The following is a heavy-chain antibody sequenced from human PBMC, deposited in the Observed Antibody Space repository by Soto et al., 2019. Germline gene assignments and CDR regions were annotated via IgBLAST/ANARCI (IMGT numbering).Heavy chain of an antibody. V-gene: IGHV3-23*01. CDR2: ISGMGGST. CDR3: ARSDANPICGWGTHGMDV. J-gene: IGHJ6*02. Sequence: GNPKLSFAGSGFNISNYAMNWVRKTAGKGLEWVSAISGMGGSTKHADSVTGRFIIPRDNCKNKLYLQMNSLRADDAAIYYCARSDANPICGWGTHGMDVWGQGTXGTVS. CDR1: GFNISNYA. D-gene: IGHD3-3*01.